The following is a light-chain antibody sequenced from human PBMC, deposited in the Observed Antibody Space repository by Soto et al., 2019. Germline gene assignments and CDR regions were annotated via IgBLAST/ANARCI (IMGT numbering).Light chain of an antibody. CDR1: SSNIGSNT. Sequence: LTQPPSAYGAPGQRVTISCSGSSSNIGSNTVNWYQQLPGTAPKLVIYSNNQRPSGVPDRFSGSKSGTSASLAISGLQSEDEADYYCVAWDDSLNGYVVFGGGTKVTVL. V-gene: IGLV1-44*01. CDR2: SNN. J-gene: IGLJ2*01. CDR3: VAWDDSLNGYVV.